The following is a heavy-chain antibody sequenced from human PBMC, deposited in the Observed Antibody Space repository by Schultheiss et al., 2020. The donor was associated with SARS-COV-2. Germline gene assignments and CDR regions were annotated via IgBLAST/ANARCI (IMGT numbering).Heavy chain of an antibody. Sequence: GGSLRLSCAASGFTFSSYSMNWVRQAPGKGLEWVSAISGSGGSTYYADSVKGRFTISRDNSKNTLYLQMNSLRAEDTAVYYCARVGYCSGGSCLDAFDIWGQGTMVTVSS. CDR2: ISGSGGST. CDR3: ARVGYCSGGSCLDAFDI. V-gene: IGHV3-23*01. J-gene: IGHJ3*02. CDR1: GFTFSSYS. D-gene: IGHD2-15*01.